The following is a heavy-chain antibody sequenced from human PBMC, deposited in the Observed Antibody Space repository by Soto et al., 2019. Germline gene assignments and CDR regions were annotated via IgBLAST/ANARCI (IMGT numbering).Heavy chain of an antibody. Sequence: LSLTCTVSGGSISSGGYYWSWIRQHPGKGLEWIGYIYYSGSTYYNPSLKSRVTISVDTSKNQFSLKLSSVTAADTAVYYCARAPLPVRSFFDYWGQGTLVTVSS. D-gene: IGHD3-22*01. CDR3: ARAPLPVRSFFDY. J-gene: IGHJ4*02. CDR2: IYYSGST. CDR1: GGSISSGGYY. V-gene: IGHV4-31*03.